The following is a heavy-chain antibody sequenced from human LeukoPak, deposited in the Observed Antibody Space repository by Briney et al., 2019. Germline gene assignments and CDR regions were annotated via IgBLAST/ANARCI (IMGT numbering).Heavy chain of an antibody. CDR2: IYYSGST. V-gene: IGHV4-59*01. CDR1: GGSISSYY. D-gene: IGHD1-1*01. J-gene: IGHJ3*02. CDR3: ARYGITTIDI. Sequence: SETLPLTCTVSGGSISSYYWSWIRQPPGKGLEWIGYIYYSGSTNYNPSLKSRVTISVDTSKNQFSLKLSSVTAADTAVYYCARYGITTIDIWGQGTMVTVSS.